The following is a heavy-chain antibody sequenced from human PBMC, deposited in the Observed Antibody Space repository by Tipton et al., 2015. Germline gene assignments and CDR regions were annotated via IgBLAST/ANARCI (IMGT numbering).Heavy chain of an antibody. CDR1: GGSINNNY. J-gene: IGHJ4*02. CDR2: IQHSGTT. Sequence: LRLSCIVSGGSINNNYWSWIRQPPGTGLEWIGEIQHSGTTTYTPSLKSRVTISLDKSKNEFSLRLRSVTAADTAVYYCARDPVGPVGYFDYLGQGTLVTVSS. V-gene: IGHV4/OR15-8*02. D-gene: IGHD2-2*01. CDR3: ARDPVGPVGYFDY.